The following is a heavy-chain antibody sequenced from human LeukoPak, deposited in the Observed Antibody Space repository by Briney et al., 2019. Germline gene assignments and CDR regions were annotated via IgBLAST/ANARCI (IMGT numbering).Heavy chain of an antibody. J-gene: IGHJ4*02. D-gene: IGHD1-14*01. V-gene: IGHV4-4*02. CDR2: IHRSGST. CDR1: LDSTTSNF. CDR3: AREIVGGFNPGAY. Sequence: SETLSLTCTVSLDSTTSNFWSWVRQPSGKGLEWIGEIHRSGSTNYNPSLQSRVTISIDRSKNQIALELSSVTAADTAVYYCAREIVGGFNPGAYWGQGTLVTVSS.